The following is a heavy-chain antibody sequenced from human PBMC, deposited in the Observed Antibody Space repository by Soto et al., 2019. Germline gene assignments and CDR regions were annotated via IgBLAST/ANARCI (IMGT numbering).Heavy chain of an antibody. CDR1: GFTFRSYG. D-gene: IGHD6-19*01. Sequence: EVLLLESGGGLVQPGGSLRLSCVTSGFTFRSYGMNWVRQAPGGGLAWVANIIGSGDSTSYADSVKGGFTIPRDNSQNTLFLQMDRLRVDDTATYYCVKDRAFRTVAGTDHWGQGALVTVSS. V-gene: IGHV3-23*01. J-gene: IGHJ4*02. CDR2: IIGSGDST. CDR3: VKDRAFRTVAGTDH.